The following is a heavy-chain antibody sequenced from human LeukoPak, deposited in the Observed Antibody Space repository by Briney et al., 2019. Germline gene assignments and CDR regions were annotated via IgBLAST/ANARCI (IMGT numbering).Heavy chain of an antibody. V-gene: IGHV4-31*03. Sequence: SETLSLTCSVSGGSINSGGYYWTWIRQLPGKGLEWIGFISHSGNTYYNSSLKSRVIMSVDTSKNQFTLILSSVTAADTALYYCARGPSFGGSSRFVLWGRGTLVIVSS. J-gene: IGHJ2*01. CDR1: GGSINSGGYY. CDR2: ISHSGNT. CDR3: ARGPSFGGSSRFVL. D-gene: IGHD6-6*01.